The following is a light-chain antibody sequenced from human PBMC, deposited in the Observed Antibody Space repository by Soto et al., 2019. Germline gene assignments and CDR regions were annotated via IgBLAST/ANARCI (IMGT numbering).Light chain of an antibody. Sequence: EVVLTQSPATLSLSPGEGATLSCRVSQSISSSYLSWYQQRPGQAPRLLIYGASTRATGIPARFSGSGRGSGTDFTLTISSLQPEDFAIYYCQPYNNWPLTFGGGTKV. CDR2: GAS. J-gene: IGKJ4*01. CDR1: QSISSSY. V-gene: IGKV3D-7*01. CDR3: QPYNNWPLT.